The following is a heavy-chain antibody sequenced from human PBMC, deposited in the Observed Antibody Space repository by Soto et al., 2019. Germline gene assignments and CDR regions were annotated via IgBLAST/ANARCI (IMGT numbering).Heavy chain of an antibody. CDR1: GGSISSGDYY. Sequence: PSETLSLTCTVSGGSISSGDYYWSWIRQPPGKGLEWIGYIYYSGSTYYNPSLKSRVTISVDTSKNQFSLKLSSVTAADTAVYYCARVITMVWGVKTNYYYYDMDAWRHGTTITVSS. J-gene: IGHJ6*02. CDR2: IYYSGST. D-gene: IGHD3-10*01. CDR3: ARVITMVWGVKTNYYYYDMDA. V-gene: IGHV4-30-4*01.